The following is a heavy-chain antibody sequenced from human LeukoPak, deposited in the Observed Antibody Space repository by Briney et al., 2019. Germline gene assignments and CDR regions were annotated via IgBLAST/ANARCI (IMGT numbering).Heavy chain of an antibody. J-gene: IGHJ4*02. Sequence: GGSLRLSCAASGVNFSEYYMNWIRQAPGKGLEWISYISGSGTTKHYAGSVKGRFTISRDNAKNSLSLQMNSLRAEDTAVYYCAKSLSGYANGPIDYWGQGTLVTVSS. CDR1: GVNFSEYY. CDR2: ISGSGTTK. CDR3: AKSLSGYANGPIDY. V-gene: IGHV3-11*01. D-gene: IGHD5-12*01.